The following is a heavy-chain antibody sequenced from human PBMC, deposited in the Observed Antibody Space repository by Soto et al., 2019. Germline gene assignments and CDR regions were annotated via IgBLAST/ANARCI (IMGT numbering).Heavy chain of an antibody. D-gene: IGHD3-10*01. CDR2: ISGGGDTT. J-gene: IGHJ4*02. V-gene: IGHV3-23*01. CDR1: GFTFNNYA. Sequence: EVQLLESGGGLVQPGVSLRLSCAASGFTFNNYAMTWVRQAPGKGLEWGSAISGGGDTTSYADSVKGRFTVSRDGSKNTLYLQMSSLRAADTALYYCAKGRGGSGSLTPRVDFWGQGTLVTVSS. CDR3: AKGRGGSGSLTPRVDF.